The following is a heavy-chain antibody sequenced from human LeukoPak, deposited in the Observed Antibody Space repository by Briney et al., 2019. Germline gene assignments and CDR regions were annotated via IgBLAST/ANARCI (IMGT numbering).Heavy chain of an antibody. CDR2: IKQDGSEK. Sequence: PGGSLRLSCAPSGFTFSSYWMSGARKAPGKGREGVANIKQDGSEKYYVDPVRGQFTMYRDNDKNSLYMQMNSMRAEGTAVYYCGRTVRFFGTSWGQGTLVSVS. CDR1: GFTFSSYW. CDR3: GRTVRFFGTS. D-gene: IGHD3-3*01. J-gene: IGHJ5*02. V-gene: IGHV3-7*01.